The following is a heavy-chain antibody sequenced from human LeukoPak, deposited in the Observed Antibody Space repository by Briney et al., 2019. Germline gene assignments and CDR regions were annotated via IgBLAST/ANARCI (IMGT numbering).Heavy chain of an antibody. CDR3: ARTTIAAAPTDY. CDR1: GYTFTSYY. Sequence: ASVRVSCKASGYTFTSYYMHWVRQAPGQGLEWMGIINPSGGSTSYARKFQGRVTMTRDTSTSTVYMELSSLRSEDTAVYYCARTTIAAAPTDYWGQGTLVTVSS. CDR2: INPSGGST. V-gene: IGHV1-46*01. J-gene: IGHJ4*02. D-gene: IGHD6-13*01.